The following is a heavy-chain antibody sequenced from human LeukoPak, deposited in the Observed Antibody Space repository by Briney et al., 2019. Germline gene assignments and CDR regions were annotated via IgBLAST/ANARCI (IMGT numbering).Heavy chain of an antibody. CDR1: GGSISSSTYY. V-gene: IGHV4-39*01. D-gene: IGHD1-26*01. CDR2: VYYTRST. J-gene: IGHJ4*02. Sequence: SETLSLTCTVSGGSISSSTYYWGWIRQPPGKGLEWVGSVYYTRSTYYNPSLKSRVTISVDTSKNQSSLKLTSVTASDTAVYYCARGVVGATVDYWGQGTLVTVSS. CDR3: ARGVVGATVDY.